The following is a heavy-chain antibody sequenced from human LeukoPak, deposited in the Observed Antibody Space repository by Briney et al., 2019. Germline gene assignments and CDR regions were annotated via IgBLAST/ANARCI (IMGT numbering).Heavy chain of an antibody. CDR2: ITPDGSST. V-gene: IGHV3-74*01. CDR1: GFSFSTYW. D-gene: IGHD3-16*01. Sequence: PGGSLRLSCAASGFSFSTYWMHWVRKVPGKGPEWVSHITPDGSSTNYADSVKGRFTISRDNAKNTLYLQMNSLRAEDTAVYYCSSQISPGGNWGQGTLVTVSS. J-gene: IGHJ4*02. CDR3: SSQISPGGN.